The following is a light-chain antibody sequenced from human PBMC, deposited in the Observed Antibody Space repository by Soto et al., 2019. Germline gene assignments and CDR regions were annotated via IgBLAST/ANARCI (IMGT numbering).Light chain of an antibody. Sequence: EIVLTQSPATLSLSPGERATLSCRASQSVSSYLAWYQQKPGQAPRLLIYDASNRATGIPARFSGSGSGTDFTLTISRVEPEDFGVYYCQLHGSPRTFGLGTKVDIK. CDR1: QSVSSY. J-gene: IGKJ1*01. CDR2: DAS. V-gene: IGKV3-11*01. CDR3: QLHGSPRT.